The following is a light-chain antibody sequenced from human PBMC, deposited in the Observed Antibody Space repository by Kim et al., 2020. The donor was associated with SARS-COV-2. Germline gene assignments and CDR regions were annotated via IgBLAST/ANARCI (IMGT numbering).Light chain of an antibody. CDR3: QSADSNGSWV. V-gene: IGLV3-25*03. Sequence: VSPGQTVRITCDGDALPEQYAYWFQQKTGQAPVLMIYKDSERPSGIPERFSGSSSGTRAALTISAVHAEDEADYYCQSADSNGSWVFGGGTQLTVL. CDR2: KDS. J-gene: IGLJ3*02. CDR1: ALPEQY.